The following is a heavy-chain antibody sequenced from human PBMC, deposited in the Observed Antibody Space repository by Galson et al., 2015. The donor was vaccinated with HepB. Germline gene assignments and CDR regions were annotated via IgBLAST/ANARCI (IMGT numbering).Heavy chain of an antibody. CDR3: ASTWMRKDKYYFDF. CDR2: IIPILGIA. J-gene: IGHJ4*02. Sequence: CKASGGTFSSYAISWVRQAPGQGLEWMGRIIPILGIANYAQKFQGRVTITADKSTSTAYMELSSLRSEDTAVYYCASTWMRKDKYYFDFWGQGTLVTVSS. CDR1: GGTFSSYA. V-gene: IGHV1-69*04. D-gene: IGHD5-12*01.